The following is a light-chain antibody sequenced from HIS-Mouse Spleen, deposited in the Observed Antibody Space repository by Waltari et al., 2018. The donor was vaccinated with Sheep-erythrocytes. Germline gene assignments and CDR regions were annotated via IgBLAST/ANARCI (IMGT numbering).Light chain of an antibody. CDR1: SSDVVGYHY. V-gene: IGLV2-11*01. CDR2: DVS. CDR3: CSYAGSYNHV. Sequence: QSALTQPRSVSGSPGQSVTISCTGTSSDVVGYHYFSRYQHHPGKAPKLMIYDVSKRPSGVPDRFSGSKSGNTASLTISGLQAEDEADYYCCSYAGSYNHVFATGTKVTVL. J-gene: IGLJ1*01.